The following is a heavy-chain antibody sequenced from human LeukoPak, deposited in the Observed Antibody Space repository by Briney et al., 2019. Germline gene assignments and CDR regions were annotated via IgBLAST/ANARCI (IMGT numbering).Heavy chain of an antibody. V-gene: IGHV3-48*01. D-gene: IGHD4-23*01. Sequence: GGSLRLSCAASGFTFSSYSMNWVRQAPGKGLEWVSYISSSSSTIYYADSVKGRFTISGDNAKNSLYLQMNSLRAEDTAVYYCARGKGGNPPWGQGTLVTVSS. CDR1: GFTFSSYS. CDR2: ISSSSSTI. J-gene: IGHJ5*02. CDR3: ARGKGGNPP.